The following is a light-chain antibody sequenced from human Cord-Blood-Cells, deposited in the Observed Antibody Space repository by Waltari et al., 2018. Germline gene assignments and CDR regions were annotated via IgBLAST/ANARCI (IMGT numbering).Light chain of an antibody. V-gene: IGLV2-14*03. CDR2: DVS. CDR1: SSAVDGFNY. Sequence: QSALTQPASVSGSPGQPITISCTGTSSAVDGFNYFSWYQQHPGKAPKLMIYDVSNRPSGVSNRFSGSKSGNTASLTISGLQAEDEADYYCSSYTSSSTVFGGGTKLTVL. J-gene: IGLJ3*02. CDR3: SSYTSSSTV.